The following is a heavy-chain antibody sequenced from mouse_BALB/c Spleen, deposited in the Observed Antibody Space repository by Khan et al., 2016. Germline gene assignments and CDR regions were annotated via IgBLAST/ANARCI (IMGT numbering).Heavy chain of an antibody. CDR3: ARVNGNYRGSFDV. CDR2: ISYSVST. D-gene: IGHD2-1*01. V-gene: IGHV3-8*02. CDR1: GDSIISGY. J-gene: IGHJ1*01. Sequence: EVQLQESGPRLVKPSQTLSLTCSVTGDSIISGYWNWIRKFPGNNLEYMGYISYSVSTYYNPSLNSRISITRDTSKNQDYLHLNSVTTEDTATDYCARVNGNYRGSFDVWDAGTTVTVSS.